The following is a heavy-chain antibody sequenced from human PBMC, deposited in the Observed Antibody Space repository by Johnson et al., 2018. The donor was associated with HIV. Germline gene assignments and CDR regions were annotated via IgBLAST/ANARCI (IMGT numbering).Heavy chain of an antibody. CDR3: ARDSGQQLADAFDI. D-gene: IGHD6-6*01. CDR2: IWYDGSNK. J-gene: IGHJ3*02. CDR1: GFTFSSYG. Sequence: QVQLVESGGGVVQPGRSLRLSCAASGFTFSSYGMHWVRQAPGKGLEWVAVIWYDGSNKYYADSVKGRLIISRDNSKNTLYLQINSLRAEDTAVYYCARDSGQQLADAFDIWGQGTMVTVSS. V-gene: IGHV3-33*01.